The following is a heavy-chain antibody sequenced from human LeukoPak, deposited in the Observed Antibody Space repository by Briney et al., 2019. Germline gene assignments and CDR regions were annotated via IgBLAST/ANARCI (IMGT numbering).Heavy chain of an antibody. CDR1: GFTFTSSV. J-gene: IGHJ4*02. D-gene: IGHD3-10*01. CDR2: IVVGSGNT. CDR3: AADRAGSYLRFVY. Sequence: SVKVSCKASGFTFTSSVVQWVRQARGQRLEWIGWIVVGSGNTNYAQKFQERVTITRDMSTSTAYMELSSLRFEDTAVYYCAADRAGSYLRFVYWGQGTSVTVSS. V-gene: IGHV1-58*01.